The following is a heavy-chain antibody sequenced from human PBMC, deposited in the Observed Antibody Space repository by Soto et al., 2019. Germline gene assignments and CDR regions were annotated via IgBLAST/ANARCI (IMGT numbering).Heavy chain of an antibody. CDR3: ARSRNIVWSGYYALPV. D-gene: IGHD3-3*01. Sequence: QVQLQESGPGLVKPSETLSLTCIVSGDSISSYSWTWIRQPPGKGLEWIGYIYNTGGTNSNPSLKGRVTVSLDTSKNQFSVKLSSVTAADTAVYYWARSRNIVWSGYYALPVWGPGAVVTVSS. J-gene: IGHJ3*01. V-gene: IGHV4-59*01. CDR1: GDSISSYS. CDR2: IYNTGGT.